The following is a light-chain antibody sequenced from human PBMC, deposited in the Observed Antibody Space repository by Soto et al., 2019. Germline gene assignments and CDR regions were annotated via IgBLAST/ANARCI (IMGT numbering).Light chain of an antibody. J-gene: IGLJ2*01. CDR1: SSDVGGYDY. CDR2: DVN. CDR3: NSYTSSSTVI. V-gene: IGLV2-14*03. Sequence: QSVLAQPASVSGSLGQSITISCTGTSSDVGGYDYVSWYQQHPGKDPKLMIYDVNNRPSGVSNRFSGSKSGNTASLTISGLQAEDEADYYCNSYTSSSTVIFRGGTKVTVL.